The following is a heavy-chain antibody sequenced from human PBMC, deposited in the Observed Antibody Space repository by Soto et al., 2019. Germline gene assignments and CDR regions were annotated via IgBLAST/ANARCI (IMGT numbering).Heavy chain of an antibody. D-gene: IGHD2-8*01. J-gene: IGHJ4*02. CDR2: MYHGGRT. CDR3: ARDPGYCTNGVCPIFDF. V-gene: IGHV4-34*11. CDR1: GGSFSGYF. Sequence: TSETLSLTCAVYGGSFSGYFWSWIRQPPGKGLEWIGHMYHGGRTNYSPSLKSRVTMSLDSSKNQFSLNLSSVTAADTAVYFCARDPGYCTNGVCPIFDFWGQGVLVTVSS.